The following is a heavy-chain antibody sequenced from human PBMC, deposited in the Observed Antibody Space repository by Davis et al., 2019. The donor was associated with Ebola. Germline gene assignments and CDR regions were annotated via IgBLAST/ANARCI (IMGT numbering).Heavy chain of an antibody. CDR3: ARVFSGGTRGYYYYGMDV. D-gene: IGHD3-16*01. CDR1: GFTFSSYS. J-gene: IGHJ6*02. V-gene: IGHV3-21*01. Sequence: GGSLRLSCAASGFTFSSYSMNWVRQAPGKGLEWVSSISSSSYIYYADSVKGRFTISRDNAKNSLYLQMNSLRAEDTAVYYCARVFSGGTRGYYYYGMDVWGQGTTVTVSS. CDR2: ISSSSYI.